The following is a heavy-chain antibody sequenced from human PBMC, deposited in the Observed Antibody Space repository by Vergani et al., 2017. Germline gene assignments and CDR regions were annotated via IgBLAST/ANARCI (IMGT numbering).Heavy chain of an antibody. V-gene: IGHV3-48*03. CDR1: GFTFSSYE. D-gene: IGHD3-22*01. CDR2: ISSSGSTI. J-gene: IGHJ6*02. Sequence: EVQLVESGGGLVQPGGSLRLSCAASGFTFSSYEMNWVRQAPGKGLEWVSYISSSGSTIYYADSVKGRFTISRDNAKNSLYLQMNSLRAEDTAVYYCARSDSSGYYLYYYGMDVWGQGP. CDR3: ARSDSSGYYLYYYGMDV.